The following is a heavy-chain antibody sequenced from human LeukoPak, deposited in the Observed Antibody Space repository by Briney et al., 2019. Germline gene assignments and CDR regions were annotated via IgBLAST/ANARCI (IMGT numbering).Heavy chain of an antibody. D-gene: IGHD5-24*01. CDR3: ASAWGEMATIGAFEI. V-gene: IGHV5-51*01. Sequence: GESLKISCKGSGYSFTSYWIAWVRQMPGKGLEWMGIIYPGDSDIRYSPSFQGQVTISADKSISTAYLQWSSLKASDIAMYYCASAWGEMATIGAFEIWGQGTMVTVSS. J-gene: IGHJ3*02. CDR2: IYPGDSDI. CDR1: GYSFTSYW.